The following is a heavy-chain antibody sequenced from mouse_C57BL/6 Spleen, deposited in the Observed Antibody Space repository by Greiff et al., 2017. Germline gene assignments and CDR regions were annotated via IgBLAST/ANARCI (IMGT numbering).Heavy chain of an antibody. Sequence: EVKLVESGGGLVKPGGSLKLSCAASGFTFSDYGMHWVRQGPEKGLEWVAYISSGSSTIYYADTVKGRFTISRDNAKNTLFLQMTSLRSEDTAMYYCARPGYYGSMDYWGQGTSVTVAS. CDR1: GFTFSDYG. J-gene: IGHJ4*01. CDR3: ARPGYYGSMDY. D-gene: IGHD1-1*01. V-gene: IGHV5-17*01. CDR2: ISSGSSTI.